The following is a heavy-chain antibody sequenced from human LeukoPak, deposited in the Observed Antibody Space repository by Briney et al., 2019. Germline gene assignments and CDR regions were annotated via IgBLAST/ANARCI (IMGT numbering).Heavy chain of an antibody. Sequence: GGSLRLSCEASGFTFSSCALSWVRQAPGKGLEWVSAVSGGGGKTWYADSVKGRFTISRDNSKNTLYLQMNSLRAEDTALYYCAKDPIVFNSGDYYLGAFNIWGQGAMVTVSS. J-gene: IGHJ3*02. V-gene: IGHV3-23*01. CDR3: AKDPIVFNSGDYYLGAFNI. D-gene: IGHD2-21*02. CDR2: VSGGGGKT. CDR1: GFTFSSCA.